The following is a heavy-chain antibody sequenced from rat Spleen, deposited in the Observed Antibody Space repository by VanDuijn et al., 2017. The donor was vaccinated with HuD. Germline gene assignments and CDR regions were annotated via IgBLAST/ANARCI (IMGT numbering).Heavy chain of an antibody. D-gene: IGHD1-9*01. CDR1: GFSLSNSC. CDR2: IWGNGNS. V-gene: IGHV2-13*01. CDR3: ARQLYYGYNHFDY. J-gene: IGHJ2*01. Sequence: LKEPGPALVQLSQTLSFTCTVSGFSLSNSCVFWVRQPPGKGLEWMEVIWGNGNSNYNSVLISRLSISTDTSKNQVFLKMISLQTDSTAKYFCARQLYYGYNHFDYWGQGLMVTVSS.